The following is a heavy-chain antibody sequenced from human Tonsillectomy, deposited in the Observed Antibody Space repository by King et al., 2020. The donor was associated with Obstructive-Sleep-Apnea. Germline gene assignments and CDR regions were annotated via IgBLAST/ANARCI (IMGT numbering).Heavy chain of an antibody. D-gene: IGHD2-21*02. Sequence: VQLVESGGGVVQPGRSLRLSCAASGFTFSSYGMHWVRQAPGKGLEWVAVIWYDGSNKYYADSVKGRFTISRDNSKNTLYLQMTSLRAEDTAVYYCAKDRLPYYCGGDCYSGFDYWGQGTLVTVSS. V-gene: IGHV3-33*06. CDR1: GFTFSSYG. CDR3: AKDRLPYYCGGDCYSGFDY. J-gene: IGHJ4*02. CDR2: IWYDGSNK.